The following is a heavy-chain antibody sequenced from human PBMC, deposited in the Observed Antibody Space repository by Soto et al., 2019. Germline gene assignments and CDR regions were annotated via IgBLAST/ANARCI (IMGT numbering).Heavy chain of an antibody. Sequence: LRLSCAASGFTFSSYSMNWVRQAPGKGLEWVSSISSSSSYIYYADSVKGRFTISRDNAKNSLYLQMNSLRAEDTAVYYCARAGYSYGYGYYFDYWGQGTLVTVSS. D-gene: IGHD5-18*01. CDR2: ISSSSSYI. CDR3: ARAGYSYGYGYYFDY. V-gene: IGHV3-21*01. J-gene: IGHJ4*02. CDR1: GFTFSSYS.